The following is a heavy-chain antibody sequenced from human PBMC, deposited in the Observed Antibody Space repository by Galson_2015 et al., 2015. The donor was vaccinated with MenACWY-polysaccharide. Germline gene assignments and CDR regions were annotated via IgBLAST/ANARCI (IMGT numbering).Heavy chain of an antibody. CDR2: IKEDGSNK. CDR3: ARRRGVLGNYFDY. D-gene: IGHD3-10*01. CDR1: AFTFSSYW. J-gene: IGHJ4*02. Sequence: SLRLSCAASAFTFSSYWMSWVRQAPGKGLEWVANIKEDGSNKYYVDSVKGRFTISRDNAKNSLYLQMNSLRAEDTAVYYCARRRGVLGNYFDYWGQGTLVTVSS. V-gene: IGHV3-7*01.